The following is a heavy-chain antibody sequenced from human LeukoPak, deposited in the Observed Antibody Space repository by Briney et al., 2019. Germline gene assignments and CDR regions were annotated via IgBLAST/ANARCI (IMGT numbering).Heavy chain of an antibody. V-gene: IGHV1-69*05. CDR3: ARGTGYSSSWLPNDDAFDI. Sequence: SXXVSCKASGGTFSSYAISWVRQAPGQGLEWMGGIIPIFGTANYAQKFQGRVTITTDESTCTAYMELSSLRSEDTAVYYCARGTGYSSSWLPNDDAFDIWGQGTMVTVSS. D-gene: IGHD6-13*01. CDR1: GGTFSSYA. J-gene: IGHJ3*02. CDR2: IIPIFGTA.